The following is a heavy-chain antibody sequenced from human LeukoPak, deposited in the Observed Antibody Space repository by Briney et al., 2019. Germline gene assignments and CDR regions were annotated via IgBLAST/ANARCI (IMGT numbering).Heavy chain of an antibody. D-gene: IGHD3-22*01. V-gene: IGHV3-30*04. J-gene: IGHJ4*02. CDR1: GFTFSSYA. CDR3: ARARGHYYDSSGYYYVFDY. CDR2: ISYDGSNK. Sequence: HAGRSLRLSCAASGFTFSSYAMHWVRQAPGKGLEWVAVISYDGSNKYYADSVKGRFTISRDNSKNTLYLQMNSLRAEDTAVYYCARARGHYYDSSGYYYVFDYWGQGTLVTVSS.